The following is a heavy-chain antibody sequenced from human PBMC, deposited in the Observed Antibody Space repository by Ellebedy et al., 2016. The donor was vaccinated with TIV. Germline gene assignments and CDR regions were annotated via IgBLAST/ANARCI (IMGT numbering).Heavy chain of an antibody. V-gene: IGHV4-30-4*01. CDR2: VYHTGST. CDR3: ARGVDTAMVRGYYLDY. CDR1: GGSISTGDYY. D-gene: IGHD5-18*01. Sequence: SETLSLXCTVSGGSISTGDYYWSWVRQAPGKGLEWIGYVYHTGSTYYIPSLRSRVTMSLDRSKNQFSLKLSSVTATDTAVYYCARGVDTAMVRGYYLDYWGQGTLVTVSS. J-gene: IGHJ4*02.